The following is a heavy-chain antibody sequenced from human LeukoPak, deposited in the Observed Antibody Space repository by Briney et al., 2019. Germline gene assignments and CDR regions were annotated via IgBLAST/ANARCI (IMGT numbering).Heavy chain of an antibody. Sequence: SETLSLTCAVYGGSFSGYYWSWVRQPPGKGLDWIGEINHSGGTNYNPSLKSRVTISVDKSKNQFSLKLSSVTAADTAVYYCARARVVVPAALFLRGGDRNLDVWGKGTTVTVSS. CDR2: INHSGGT. CDR3: ARARVVVPAALFLRGGDRNLDV. J-gene: IGHJ6*03. CDR1: GGSFSGYY. D-gene: IGHD2-2*01. V-gene: IGHV4-34*01.